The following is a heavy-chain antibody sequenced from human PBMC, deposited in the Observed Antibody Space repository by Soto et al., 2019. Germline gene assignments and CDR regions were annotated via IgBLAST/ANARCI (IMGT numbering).Heavy chain of an antibody. CDR3: ATSFGSGRRAVDY. CDR2: FNPILSFS. J-gene: IGHJ4*02. D-gene: IGHD3-10*01. Sequence: QVQLVQSGAEVKKPGSSVKVSCKASADTFNFYTINWVRQAPGLGLEWMGRFNPILSFSNSALKFQGRVTLPADKSTSTACMVLSSLRSEDTAIYSGATSFGSGRRAVDYWGRGALGTVSS. V-gene: IGHV1-69*02. CDR1: ADTFNFYT.